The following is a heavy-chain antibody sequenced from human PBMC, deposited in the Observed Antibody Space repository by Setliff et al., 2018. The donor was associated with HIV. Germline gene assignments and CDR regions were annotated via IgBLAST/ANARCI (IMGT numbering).Heavy chain of an antibody. V-gene: IGHV1-18*01. CDR1: GYTFTSYG. CDR3: ATRIIAAAGYY. CDR2: ISAYNGNT. J-gene: IGHJ4*02. D-gene: IGHD6-13*01. Sequence: ASVKVSCKASGYTFTSYGISWVRQAPGQGLEWMGWISAYNGNTNYAQKFQGRVTMTEDTSTDTAYMELSSLRSEDTAVYYCATRIIAAAGYYWGQGTLVTVSS.